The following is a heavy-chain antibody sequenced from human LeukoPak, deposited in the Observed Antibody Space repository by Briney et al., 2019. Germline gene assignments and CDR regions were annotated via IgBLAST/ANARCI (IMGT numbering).Heavy chain of an antibody. CDR1: GYTFSDYT. V-gene: IGHV3-48*01. CDR3: TRDLEY. CDR2: ISSGGSVM. Sequence: GGSLRLSCGASGYTFSDYTMNWVRQAPGKGPKWISYISSGGSVMHYADSVKGRFTISRDNVENSLYLQMNSLRVEDTAVYYCTRDLEYWGQGVLVTVSS. J-gene: IGHJ4*02.